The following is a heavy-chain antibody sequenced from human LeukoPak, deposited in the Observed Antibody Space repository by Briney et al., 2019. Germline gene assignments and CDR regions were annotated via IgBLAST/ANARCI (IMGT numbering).Heavy chain of an antibody. CDR1: GFTFRSFS. J-gene: IGHJ3*02. CDR2: ISSTSNHK. D-gene: IGHD6-13*01. CDR3: ATRVTADSYDASDI. V-gene: IGHV3-21*06. Sequence: PGGSLRLSSAASGFTFRSFSITWVRQAPGKGLEWVASISSTSNHKYHADSVKGRFTISRDNDKNSLYLQMNSLRAEDTALYYCATRVTADSYDASDIWGQGTMVTVSS.